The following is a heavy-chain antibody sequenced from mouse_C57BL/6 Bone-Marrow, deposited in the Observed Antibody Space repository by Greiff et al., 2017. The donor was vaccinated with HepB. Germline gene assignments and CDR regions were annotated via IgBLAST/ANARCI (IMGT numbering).Heavy chain of an antibody. CDR1: GFTFSSYG. CDR2: ISSGGSYT. CDR3: ARRGIYDYDEYFDV. V-gene: IGHV5-6*01. Sequence: EVKVVESGGDLVKPGGSLKLSCAASGFTFSSYGMSWVRQTPDKRLEWVATISSGGSYTYYPDSVKGRFTISRDNAKNTLYLQMSSLKSEDTAMYYCARRGIYDYDEYFDVWGTGTTVTVSS. J-gene: IGHJ1*03. D-gene: IGHD2-4*01.